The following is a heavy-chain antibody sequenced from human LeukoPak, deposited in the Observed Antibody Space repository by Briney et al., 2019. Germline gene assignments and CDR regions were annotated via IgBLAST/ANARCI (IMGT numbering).Heavy chain of an antibody. CDR1: GGSISGYY. Sequence: SETLSLTCTVSGGSISGYYWSWIRQPAGKGLEWIGRIYTSGSTNYNPSLKSRVTMSVDTSKNQFSLKLRSVTAADTAVYYCARGYNWGSPTRNCYYLDVWGKGTTVTVSS. J-gene: IGHJ6*03. CDR3: ARGYNWGSPTRNCYYLDV. CDR2: IYTSGST. V-gene: IGHV4-4*07. D-gene: IGHD7-27*01.